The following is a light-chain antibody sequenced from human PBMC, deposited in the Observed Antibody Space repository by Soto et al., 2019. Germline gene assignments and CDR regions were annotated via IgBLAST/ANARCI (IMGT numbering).Light chain of an antibody. Sequence: EIVLTQSPGTLSLSPGERATLSCRASQSVSSYYLAWYQQKPGQAPRLLIYAASSRATGIPDRFSGGGSGTGFTLTISRLEPEEFAVYYCQQCGSSPWTGGRGTKMEIK. CDR1: QSVSSYY. CDR3: QQCGSSPWT. CDR2: AAS. J-gene: IGKJ1*01. V-gene: IGKV3-20*01.